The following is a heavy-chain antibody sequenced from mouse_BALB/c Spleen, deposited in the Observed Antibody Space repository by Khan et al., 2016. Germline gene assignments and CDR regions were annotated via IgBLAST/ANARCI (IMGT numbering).Heavy chain of an antibody. J-gene: IGHJ3*01. D-gene: IGHD2-4*01. V-gene: IGHV1-7*01. Sequence: QVQLQQSGAELAKPGASVKMSCKASGYTFTSYWMHWVKQRPGQGLEWIGDINPSTGYTEYNQKVKDKATLTADKSSSTAYMQLSSLTSEDSAVFYCASYDYDWCQGTLVTVSA. CDR1: GYTFTSYW. CDR3: ASYDYD. CDR2: INPSTGYT.